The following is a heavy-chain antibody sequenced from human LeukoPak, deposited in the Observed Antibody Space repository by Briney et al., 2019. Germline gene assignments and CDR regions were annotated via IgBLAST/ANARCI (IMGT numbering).Heavy chain of an antibody. J-gene: IGHJ5*02. CDR3: ARMEIYCSGGSCYHGFDP. V-gene: IGHV3-21*01. D-gene: IGHD2-15*01. CDR1: GFTFSSYS. CDR2: ISSSSSYI. Sequence: GGSLRLSCAASGFTFSSYSMNWVRQAPGKGLEWVSSISSSSSYIYYADSVKGRFTISRDNAKNSLYLQMNSLRAEDTAVYYCARMEIYCSGGSCYHGFDPWGQGTLVTVSS.